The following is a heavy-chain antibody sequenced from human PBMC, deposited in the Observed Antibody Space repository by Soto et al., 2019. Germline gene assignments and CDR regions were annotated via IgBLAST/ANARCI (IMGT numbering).Heavy chain of an antibody. CDR1: GYTFTSYY. J-gene: IGHJ4*02. V-gene: IGHV1-46*01. D-gene: IGHD1-26*01. Sequence: QVQLVQSGAEVKKPGASVKVSCKASGYTFTSYYMRWVRQAPGQGLEWMGIINPSGGSTSYAQKFQGRVTMTRDTSTSTVYMELSSLRSEDTAVYYCARDHGREGGSYSLDYWGQGTLVTVSS. CDR3: ARDHGREGGSYSLDY. CDR2: INPSGGST.